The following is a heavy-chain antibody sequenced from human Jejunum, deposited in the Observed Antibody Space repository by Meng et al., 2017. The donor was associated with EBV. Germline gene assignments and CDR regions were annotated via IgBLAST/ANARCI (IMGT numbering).Heavy chain of an antibody. CDR3: ARYGSGYFPALWY. CDR2: IYHSGST. CDR1: ADSISSSNW. D-gene: IGHD3-3*01. Sequence: LQASGPGLVKPSGTLSLPCAVSADSISSSNWWSWVRQPPGKGLEWIGEIYHSGSTNYNPSLKSRVTISVDKSKNQFSLKLSSVTAADTAVYYCARYGSGYFPALWYWGQGTLVTVSS. J-gene: IGHJ4*02. V-gene: IGHV4-4*02.